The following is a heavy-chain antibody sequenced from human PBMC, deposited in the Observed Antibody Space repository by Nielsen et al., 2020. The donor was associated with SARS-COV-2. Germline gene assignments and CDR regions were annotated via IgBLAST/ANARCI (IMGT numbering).Heavy chain of an antibody. V-gene: IGHV3-9*01. CDR1: GFTFLDYA. CDR2: LTGDSGRV. Sequence: GGSLRLSCAASGFTFLDYAMYWVRQPPGKGLEWVASLTGDSGRVAYADSVKGRFTISRDNAKNSLFLQMNSLRAEDTAVYYCAIEEGYWGQGTLVTVSS. CDR3: AIEEGY. J-gene: IGHJ4*02.